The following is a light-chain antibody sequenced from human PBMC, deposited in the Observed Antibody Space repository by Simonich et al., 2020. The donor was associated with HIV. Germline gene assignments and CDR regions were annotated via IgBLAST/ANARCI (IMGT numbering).Light chain of an antibody. J-gene: IGKJ1*01. V-gene: IGKV3D-20*01. CDR3: QQYYSIPPT. CDR2: GAS. CDR1: QSVSSSY. Sequence: EIVMTQSPATLSLSPGERATLSCRASQSVSSSYLAWYQQKPGLAPRLLIYGASSRATGIPDRFSGSGSGTDFTLTISRLEPEDFAVYYCQQYYSIPPTFGQGTKVEIK.